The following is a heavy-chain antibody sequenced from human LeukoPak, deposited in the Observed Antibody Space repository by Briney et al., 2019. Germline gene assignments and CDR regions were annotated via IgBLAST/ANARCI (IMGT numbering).Heavy chain of an antibody. D-gene: IGHD5-18*01. CDR2: IYWNDDK. Sequence: SGPTLVKPTQTLTLTCTFSGFSLSTSGVGVGWIRQPPGKALEWLALIYWNDDKRYSPSLKSRLTITKDTSKNQVVLTMTNMGPVDTATYYCARSLWIQHWFDPWGQGTLVTVSS. CDR3: ARSLWIQHWFDP. V-gene: IGHV2-5*01. CDR1: GFSLSTSGVG. J-gene: IGHJ5*02.